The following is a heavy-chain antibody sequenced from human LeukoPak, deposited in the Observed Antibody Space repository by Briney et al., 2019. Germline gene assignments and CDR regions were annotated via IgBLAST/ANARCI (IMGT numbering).Heavy chain of an antibody. D-gene: IGHD5-18*01. CDR2: IYYSGST. J-gene: IGHJ5*02. Sequence: SETLSLTCTDPGGSISRYYWSWIRQTLGKGLERIGYIYYSGSTNYNPSLKTRVTISVDTSKNQFSLRLSSVTAADTAVYYCARDRGDTAMGIDPWGQGTLVTVSS. V-gene: IGHV4-59*01. CDR1: GGSISRYY. CDR3: ARDRGDTAMGIDP.